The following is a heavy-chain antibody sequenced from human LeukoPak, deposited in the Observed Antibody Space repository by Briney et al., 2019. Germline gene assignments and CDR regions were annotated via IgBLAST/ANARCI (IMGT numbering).Heavy chain of an antibody. V-gene: IGHV4-59*01. D-gene: IGHD2-2*01. Sequence: SETLSLTCTVPGGSISSFYWSWIRQPPGKGQEWIGYIYYSGNTNYNPSLKSRVTLSIDTSKNQFSLKLSSVTAADTAIYYCARMFTAGYCSSTTCSGEGVYFDYWGQGTLVTVSS. CDR2: IYYSGNT. CDR3: ARMFTAGYCSSTTCSGEGVYFDY. J-gene: IGHJ4*02. CDR1: GGSISSFY.